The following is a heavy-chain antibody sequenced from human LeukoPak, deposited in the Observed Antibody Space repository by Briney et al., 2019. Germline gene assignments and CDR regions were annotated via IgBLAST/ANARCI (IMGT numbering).Heavy chain of an antibody. V-gene: IGHV4-34*01. CDR2: INHSGST. Sequence: TTSETLSLTCAVYGGSFSGYYWSWIRQPPGKGLEWIGEINHSGSTNYNPSLKSRVTISVDTSKNQFSLKLSSVTAADTAVYYCARLGYSYGLRITFDYWGQGTLVTVSS. D-gene: IGHD5-18*01. CDR3: ARLGYSYGLRITFDY. J-gene: IGHJ4*02. CDR1: GGSFSGYY.